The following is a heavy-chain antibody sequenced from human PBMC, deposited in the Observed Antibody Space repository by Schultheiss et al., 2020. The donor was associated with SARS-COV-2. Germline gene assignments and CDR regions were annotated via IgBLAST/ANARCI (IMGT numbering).Heavy chain of an antibody. D-gene: IGHD3-22*01. J-gene: IGHJ4*02. V-gene: IGHV3-33*01. CDR2: IWYDGSNK. CDR3: ARGRPGDSSGYYYDY. CDR1: GFTFSSYG. Sequence: GESLKISCAASGFTFSSYGMHWVRQAPGKGLEWVAVIWYDGSNKYYADSVKGRFTISRDNSKNTLYLQMNSLRAEDTAVYYCARGRPGDSSGYYYDYWGQGTLVTVSS.